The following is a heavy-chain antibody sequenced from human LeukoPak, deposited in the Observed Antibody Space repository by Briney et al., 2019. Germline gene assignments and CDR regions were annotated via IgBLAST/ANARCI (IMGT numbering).Heavy chain of an antibody. CDR3: TTPAGAANWFDP. J-gene: IGHJ5*02. CDR1: GFTFSNAW. V-gene: IGHV3-15*01. D-gene: IGHD1-26*01. Sequence: KPGXSLRLSCAASGFTFSNAWMSWVRQAPGKGLEWVGRIKSKTDGGTTDYAAPVKGRFTISRDDSKNTLYLQMNSLKTEDTAVYYCTTPAGAANWFDPWGQGTLVTVSS. CDR2: IKSKTDGGTT.